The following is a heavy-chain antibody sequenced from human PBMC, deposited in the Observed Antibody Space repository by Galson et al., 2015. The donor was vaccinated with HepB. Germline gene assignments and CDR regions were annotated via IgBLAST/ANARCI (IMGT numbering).Heavy chain of an antibody. Sequence: TLSLTCTVSGGSISSSSYYWGWIRQPPGKGLEWIGSIYYSGSTYYNPSLKSRVTISVDTSKNQFSLKLSSVTAADTAVYYCAITGYSSSWYPLDYYYYGMDVWGQGTTVTVSS. J-gene: IGHJ6*02. CDR3: AITGYSSSWYPLDYYYYGMDV. CDR2: IYYSGST. CDR1: GGSISSSSYY. V-gene: IGHV4-39*01. D-gene: IGHD6-13*01.